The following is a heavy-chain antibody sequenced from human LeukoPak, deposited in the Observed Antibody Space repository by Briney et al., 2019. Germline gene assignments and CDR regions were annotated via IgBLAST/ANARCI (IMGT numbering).Heavy chain of an antibody. J-gene: IGHJ4*02. CDR1: GFTFSSYS. D-gene: IGHD5-24*01. V-gene: IGHV3-21*01. Sequence: GGSLRLSCAASGFTFSSYSMNWVRQAPGKGLEWVSSISSSSSYIYYADSVKGRFTVSRDNAKNSLYLQMNSLRAEDTAVYYCARAPGMATTGNFDYWGQGTLVTVSS. CDR3: ARAPGMATTGNFDY. CDR2: ISSSSSYI.